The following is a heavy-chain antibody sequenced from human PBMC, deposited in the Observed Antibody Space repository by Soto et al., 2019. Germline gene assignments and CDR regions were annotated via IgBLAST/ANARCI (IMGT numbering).Heavy chain of an antibody. Sequence: EVQLVESGGGLVQPGGSLRLSCAASGFTFSSYSMNWVRQAPGKGLAWVSYISSGSSTIYYADSVKGRFTISRDNAKNSLYLQMYSLRAEDTAIYYCARDGNSVYGYWGQGTLVTVSS. CDR1: GFTFSSYS. D-gene: IGHD1-7*01. V-gene: IGHV3-48*01. CDR3: ARDGNSVYGY. CDR2: ISSGSSTI. J-gene: IGHJ4*02.